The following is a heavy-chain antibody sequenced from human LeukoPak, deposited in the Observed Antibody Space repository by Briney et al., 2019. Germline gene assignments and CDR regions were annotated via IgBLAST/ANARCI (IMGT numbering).Heavy chain of an antibody. CDR3: ARDYYDSSGYYYGAFDI. D-gene: IGHD3-22*01. CDR1: GYTFTGYY. V-gene: IGHV1-2*02. J-gene: IGHJ3*02. Sequence: ASVKVSCKASGYTFTGYYMHWVRQAPGQGLEWMGWINPNSGGTNYAQKFQGRVTMTRDTSISTAYMELSRLRYDDTAVYYCARDYYDSSGYYYGAFDIWGQGTMVTVSS. CDR2: INPNSGGT.